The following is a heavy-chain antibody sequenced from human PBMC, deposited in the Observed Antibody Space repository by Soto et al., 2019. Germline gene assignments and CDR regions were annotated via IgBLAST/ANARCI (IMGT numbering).Heavy chain of an antibody. D-gene: IGHD3-10*01. Sequence: QVQLVESGGGLVKPGGSLRLSCAASGFSFSDHYMNWIRQAPGEGLEWLVYISTSGSTTYYADSVKGRFTVSRDNAQNSLYLQMNSLRDEDTAVYYCARSTGVPLDYWGQGTLVTVSS. J-gene: IGHJ4*02. CDR2: ISTSGSTT. CDR1: GFSFSDHY. CDR3: ARSTGVPLDY. V-gene: IGHV3-11*01.